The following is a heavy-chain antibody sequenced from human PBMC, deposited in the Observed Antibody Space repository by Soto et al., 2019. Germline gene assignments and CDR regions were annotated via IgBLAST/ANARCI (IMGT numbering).Heavy chain of an antibody. CDR1: GFTFNNYD. D-gene: IGHD7-27*01. CDR3: ARGILGPGDYFHGMDV. CDR2: IGTAGDT. V-gene: IGHV3-13*01. Sequence: EVQLVESGGGLVQAGGSLRLSCAVSGFTFNNYDMHWVRQVTGKGLEWVSGIGTAGDTWYPDSVQSRFSIFRENAKNALYLQMNSLTDGDTAVYYRARGILGPGDYFHGMDVWGQGTTVTVSS. J-gene: IGHJ6*02.